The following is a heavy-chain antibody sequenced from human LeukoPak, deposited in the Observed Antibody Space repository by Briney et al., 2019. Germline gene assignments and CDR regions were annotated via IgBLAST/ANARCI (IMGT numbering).Heavy chain of an antibody. Sequence: GGSLRLSCAASGFTFSGSALHWVRQAPGKGLEWVAFIRYHGSNNYADSVKGRFTISRDNSKNTPYLQMNSLRAEDTAVYYCAKEGCGGDCYLDYWGQGALVTVSS. CDR1: GFTFSGSA. V-gene: IGHV3-30*02. J-gene: IGHJ4*02. D-gene: IGHD2-21*02. CDR3: AKEGCGGDCYLDY. CDR2: IRYHGSNN.